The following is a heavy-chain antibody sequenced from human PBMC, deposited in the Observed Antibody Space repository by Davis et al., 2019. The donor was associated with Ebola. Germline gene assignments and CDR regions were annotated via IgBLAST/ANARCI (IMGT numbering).Heavy chain of an antibody. V-gene: IGHV3-20*01. CDR2: INWNGGSS. D-gene: IGHD3-9*01. CDR3: ARVNAATGYSRFDT. CDR1: GFTFDDYA. J-gene: IGHJ5*01. Sequence: GGSLRLSCGASGFTFDDYAMTWVRQAPWKGLEWVSGINWNGGSSGYADSVKVRFTISRDNVKNSLYLRMNDLRVEDTALYHCARVNAATGYSRFDTWGQGTLVTVSS.